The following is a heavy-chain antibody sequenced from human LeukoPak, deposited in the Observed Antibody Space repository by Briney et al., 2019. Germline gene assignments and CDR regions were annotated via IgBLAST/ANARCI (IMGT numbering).Heavy chain of an antibody. CDR2: IKSKPAGKTT. CDR3: TTCGGDCFFNY. CDR1: GFTFSNAW. Sequence: GGSLRLSCAASGFTFSNAWMNWVRQPPGKGLEWVARIKSKPAGKTTTYAAHVKGRFTISRDDSRNTLYLQMNSLKTEDTAVYYCTTCGGDCFFNYWGKGTLVTVSS. J-gene: IGHJ4*02. D-gene: IGHD2-21*02. V-gene: IGHV3-15*01.